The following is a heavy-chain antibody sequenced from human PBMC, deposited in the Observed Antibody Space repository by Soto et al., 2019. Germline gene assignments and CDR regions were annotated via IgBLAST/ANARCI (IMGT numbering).Heavy chain of an antibody. V-gene: IGHV3-30-3*01. D-gene: IGHD4-17*01. CDR1: GFTFSSYA. CDR2: ISYDGSNK. Sequence: GGSLRLSCAASGFTFSSYAMHWVRQAPGKGLEWVAVISYDGSNKYYADSVKGRFTISRDNSKNTLYLQMNSLRAEDTAVYYCASYGGNSGWGYYFDYWGQGTLVTVSS. J-gene: IGHJ4*02. CDR3: ASYGGNSGWGYYFDY.